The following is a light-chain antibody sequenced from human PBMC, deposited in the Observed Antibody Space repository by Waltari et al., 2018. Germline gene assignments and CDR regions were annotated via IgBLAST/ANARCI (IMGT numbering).Light chain of an antibody. CDR2: VNSDGSH. CDR3: QTGGHGTWV. CDR1: SGHSSNI. J-gene: IGLJ3*02. V-gene: IGLV4-69*01. Sequence: QLVVTQSPSASAPLGASVKLTCPLSSGHSSNIVAWLPQRPEKGPRYLMKVNSDGSHIKGDDIPDRFSGSSSGAERYLTISSLQPDDEADYYCQTGGHGTWVFGGGTTLTVL.